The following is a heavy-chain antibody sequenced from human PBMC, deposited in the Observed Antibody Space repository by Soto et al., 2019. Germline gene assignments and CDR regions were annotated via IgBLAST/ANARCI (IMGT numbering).Heavy chain of an antibody. V-gene: IGHV3-21*01. Sequence: EVQLVESGGGLVTPGGCLRLSCAASGYTFSSYSMNWVRQAPGKGLEWVSSITIGGNYIYYADSVQGRFTISRDNAKNSLYLQMNSLRVEVTAVYYCARDPTFSYYFDYWGQGTLVTVSS. CDR1: GYTFSSYS. CDR3: ARDPTFSYYFDY. CDR2: ITIGGNYI. J-gene: IGHJ4*02. D-gene: IGHD3-3*02.